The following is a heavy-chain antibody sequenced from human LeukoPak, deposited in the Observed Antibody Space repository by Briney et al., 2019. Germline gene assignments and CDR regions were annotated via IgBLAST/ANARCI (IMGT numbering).Heavy chain of an antibody. CDR1: GGSISSYY. Sequence: PSETLSLTCTVSGGSISSYYWSWIRQPPGKGLEWIGYIYYSGSTNHNPSLKSRVTISVDTSKNQFSLKLSSVTAADTAVYYCARDSGGPYDAFDIWGQGTMVTVSS. J-gene: IGHJ3*02. V-gene: IGHV4-59*01. CDR2: IYYSGST. CDR3: ARDSGGPYDAFDI.